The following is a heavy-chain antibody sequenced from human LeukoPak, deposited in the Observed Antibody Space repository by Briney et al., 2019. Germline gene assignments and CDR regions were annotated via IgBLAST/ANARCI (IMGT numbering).Heavy chain of an antibody. D-gene: IGHD2-2*02. CDR2: FDPEDGET. CDR1: GYTLTELS. V-gene: IGHV1-24*01. Sequence: GASVKVSCKVSGYTLTELSMHWVRQAPGKGLEWMGGFDPEDGETIYAQKFQGRVTMTEDTSTDTAYMELSSLRSEDTAVYYCATFPHGFTYRYYFDYWGQGTLVTVPS. J-gene: IGHJ4*02. CDR3: ATFPHGFTYRYYFDY.